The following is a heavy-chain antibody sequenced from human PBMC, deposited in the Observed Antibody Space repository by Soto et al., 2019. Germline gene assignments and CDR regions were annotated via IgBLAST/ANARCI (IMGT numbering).Heavy chain of an antibody. V-gene: IGHV4-61*08. Sequence: SETLSLTCTVPGGSISSGGYYWSWIRQHPGKGLEWIGYIYYSGSTYYNPSLKSRVTISVDTSKNHFSLKLSSVTAADTAVYYCARDILPYYFDYWGQGTLVTVSS. D-gene: IGHD2-2*02. CDR1: GGSISSGGYY. CDR3: ARDILPYYFDY. CDR2: IYYSGST. J-gene: IGHJ4*02.